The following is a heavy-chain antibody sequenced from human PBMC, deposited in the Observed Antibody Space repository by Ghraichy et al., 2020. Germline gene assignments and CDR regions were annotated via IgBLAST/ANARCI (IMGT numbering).Heavy chain of an antibody. Sequence: GGSLRLSCAASGFTFSSYSMNWVRQAPGKGLEWVSYISSSSSTIYYADSVKGRFTISRDNAKNSLYLQMNSLRDEDTAVYYCARGLRLGPLPHYGMDVWGQGTTVTVSS. J-gene: IGHJ6*02. CDR1: GFTFSSYS. V-gene: IGHV3-48*02. CDR2: ISSSSSTI. D-gene: IGHD3-16*01. CDR3: ARGLRLGPLPHYGMDV.